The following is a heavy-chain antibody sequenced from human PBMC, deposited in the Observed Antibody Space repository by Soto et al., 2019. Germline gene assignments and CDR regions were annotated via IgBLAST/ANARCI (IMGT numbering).Heavy chain of an antibody. CDR3: AKDGSWDGGGGES. CDR1: GVTFSSYA. J-gene: IGHJ4*02. Sequence: QVQLVQSGAELKKPGSSVKVSCSASGVTFSSYAFTWVRQAPGQGLEWMGNIIPVFRTSNYAQGFQGRLTISADESTITIYMELSSLRAEDTAVYFCAKDGSWDGGGGESWAQGHLVIVSS. D-gene: IGHD3-16*01. V-gene: IGHV1-69*18. CDR2: IIPVFRTS.